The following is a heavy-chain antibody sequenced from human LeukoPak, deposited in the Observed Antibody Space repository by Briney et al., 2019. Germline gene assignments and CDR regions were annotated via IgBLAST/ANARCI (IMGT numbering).Heavy chain of an antibody. D-gene: IGHD2-2*01. CDR2: ISATGGST. Sequence: PGGSLRLSCAASGFTFSSYAMSWVRQAPGKGLEWVSSISATGGSTYYADSVKGRFTISRDNSKNTLYLQMNSLRAEDTAVYYCAKDKGVGPGDFDYWGQGTLVTVSS. CDR3: AKDKGVGPGDFDY. J-gene: IGHJ4*02. V-gene: IGHV3-23*01. CDR1: GFTFSSYA.